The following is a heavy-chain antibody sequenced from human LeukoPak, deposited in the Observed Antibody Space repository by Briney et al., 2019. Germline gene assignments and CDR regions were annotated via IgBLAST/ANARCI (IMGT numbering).Heavy chain of an antibody. Sequence: HPGRSLRLSCAASGFTFSSYAMHWVRQAPGKGLEWVAVISYDGSNKYYADSVKGRFTISRDNSKNTLYLQMNSLRAEDTAVYYCARDLHYDSSGYYGGGFDYWGQGTLVTVSS. CDR3: ARDLHYDSSGYYGGGFDY. CDR2: ISYDGSNK. CDR1: GFTFSSYA. D-gene: IGHD3-22*01. V-gene: IGHV3-30-3*01. J-gene: IGHJ4*02.